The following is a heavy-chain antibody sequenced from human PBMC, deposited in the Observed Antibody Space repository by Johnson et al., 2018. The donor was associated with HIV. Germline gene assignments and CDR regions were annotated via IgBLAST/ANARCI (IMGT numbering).Heavy chain of an antibody. CDR2: IKRYSDGGAI. CDR3: ARVRPNPTVTTRGAAFDI. Sequence: VQLVESRGGVVRPGGSLKISCAASGFTFSNVWMHWVRQAPGKGLEWVGRIKRYSDGGAIDYAAAVKGRFTISRDNSKNTLYLQMNSLRAEDTAVYYCARVRPNPTVTTRGAAFDIWGQGTMVTVSS. J-gene: IGHJ3*02. CDR1: GFTFSNVW. D-gene: IGHD4-17*01. V-gene: IGHV3-15*01.